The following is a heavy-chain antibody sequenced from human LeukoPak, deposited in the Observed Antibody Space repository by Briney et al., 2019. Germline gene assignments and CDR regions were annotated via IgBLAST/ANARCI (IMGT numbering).Heavy chain of an antibody. D-gene: IGHD1-26*01. J-gene: IGHJ3*02. CDR2: IYYSGST. Sequence: SETLSLTCTVSGGSVSSGSYYWSWIRQPPGKGLEWIGYIYYSGSTNYNPSLKSRVTISVDTFKNQFSLKLSSVTAADTAVYYCARGLYSGSYPDAFDIWGQGTMVTVSS. V-gene: IGHV4-61*01. CDR1: GGSVSSGSYY. CDR3: ARGLYSGSYPDAFDI.